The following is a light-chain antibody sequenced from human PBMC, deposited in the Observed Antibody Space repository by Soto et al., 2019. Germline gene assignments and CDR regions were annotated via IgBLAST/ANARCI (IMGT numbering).Light chain of an antibody. CDR1: SSNIGAGYD. V-gene: IGLV1-40*01. CDR2: ADT. J-gene: IGLJ1*01. Sequence: QSVLTQPPSVSGAPGQRITISCTGSSSNIGAGYDVHWYRQLPGTAPKLLIFADTKRPSGVPDRFSGSKSGTSASLAITGLQAEDEADYYCQSYDSSLSGLYVFRTGTKATVL. CDR3: QSYDSSLSGLYV.